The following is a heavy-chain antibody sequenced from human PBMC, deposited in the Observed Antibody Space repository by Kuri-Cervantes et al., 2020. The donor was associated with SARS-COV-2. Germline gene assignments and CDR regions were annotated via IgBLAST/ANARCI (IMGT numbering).Heavy chain of an antibody. V-gene: IGHV1-69*05. Sequence: SVKVSCKASGGTFSSYAISWVRQAPGQGLEWMGRIIPIFGTANYAQKFQGRVTMTTDTSTSTAYMELRSLRSDDTAVYYCAREGVVWFGGYFDYWGQGTLVTVSS. CDR3: AREGVVWFGGYFDY. D-gene: IGHD3-10*01. CDR2: IIPIFGTA. J-gene: IGHJ4*02. CDR1: GGTFSSYA.